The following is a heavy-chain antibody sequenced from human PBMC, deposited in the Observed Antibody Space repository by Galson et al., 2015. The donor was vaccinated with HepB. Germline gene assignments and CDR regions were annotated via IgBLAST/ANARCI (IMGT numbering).Heavy chain of an antibody. Sequence: SLRLSCAASGFTFSLYSMNWVRQAPGKGLEWVSYISTSSGYISYADAVKGRFTFSRDNAKNSLYLQMNSLTAEDTAVYFCARFMSGYSSSWLDYWGQGTLVTVSS. V-gene: IGHV3-21*01. D-gene: IGHD6-13*01. CDR3: ARFMSGYSSSWLDY. CDR1: GFTFSLYS. CDR2: ISTSSGYI. J-gene: IGHJ4*02.